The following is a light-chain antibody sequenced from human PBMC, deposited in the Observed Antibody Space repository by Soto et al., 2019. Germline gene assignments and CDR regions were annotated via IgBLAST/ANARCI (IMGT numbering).Light chain of an antibody. CDR1: SSNIGAGYD. J-gene: IGLJ1*01. Sequence: QSVLTQPPSVSGAPGQRVTISCTGSSSNIGAGYDVHWYQQLPGTAPKLFIYDNSNRPSGVPDRFSGSKSGTSASLAITGLQAEDEADYYCQSYDSSLSGDVFGTGTKVTVL. V-gene: IGLV1-40*01. CDR2: DNS. CDR3: QSYDSSLSGDV.